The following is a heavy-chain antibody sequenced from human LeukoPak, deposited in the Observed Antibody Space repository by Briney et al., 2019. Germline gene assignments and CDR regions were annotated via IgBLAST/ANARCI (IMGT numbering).Heavy chain of an antibody. V-gene: IGHV3-23*01. CDR1: GITLSNYG. D-gene: IGHD3-10*01. CDR2: ISDSGGRT. CDR3: AKDAGDYGSGSYLNYFDY. J-gene: IGHJ4*02. Sequence: GGSLRLSCAVSGITLSNYGMSWVRQALGKGLEWVAGISDSGGRTNYADSVKGRFTISRDNSKNTLYLQMNSLRAEDTAVYYCAKDAGDYGSGSYLNYFDYWGQGTLVTVSS.